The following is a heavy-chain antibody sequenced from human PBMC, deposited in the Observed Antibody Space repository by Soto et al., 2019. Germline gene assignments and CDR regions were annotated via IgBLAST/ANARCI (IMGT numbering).Heavy chain of an antibody. CDR3: ARERSILAAAKYNWFDP. CDR1: GFTFDDYG. CDR2: INWNGGST. J-gene: IGHJ5*02. V-gene: IGHV3-20*01. D-gene: IGHD6-13*01. Sequence: EVQLVESGGGVVRPGGSLRLSCAASGFTFDDYGMSWVRQAPGKGLEWVSGINWNGGSTGYADSVKGGFTISRDNANNSLYLQMNSLRAEDTSLYHGARERSILAAAKYNWFDPWGQGTLVTVSS.